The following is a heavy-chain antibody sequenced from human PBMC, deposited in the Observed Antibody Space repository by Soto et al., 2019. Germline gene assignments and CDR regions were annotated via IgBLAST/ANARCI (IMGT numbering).Heavy chain of an antibody. CDR2: IYYSGST. Sequence: SETLSLTCTVSGGSISSSSYYWGWIRQPPGKGLEWIGSIYYSGSTYYNPSLKSRVTISVDTSKNQFSLKLSSVTAADTAVYYCASQDIVVLPDAAEDQLNWFDPWGQRTLVTVSS. D-gene: IGHD2-2*01. CDR3: ASQDIVVLPDAAEDQLNWFDP. V-gene: IGHV4-39*01. CDR1: GGSISSSSYY. J-gene: IGHJ5*01.